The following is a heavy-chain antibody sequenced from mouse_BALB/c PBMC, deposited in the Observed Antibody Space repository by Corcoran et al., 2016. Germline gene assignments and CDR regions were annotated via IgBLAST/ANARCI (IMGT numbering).Heavy chain of an antibody. Sequence: EVQLPQSGPELVKPGASVKMSCKASGYTFTSYVMHWVKQKPGQGLEWIGYINPYNDGTKYNEKFKGKATLTSDKSSSTAYMELSSLTSEDSAVYYCARTITTVVATGVMDYWGQGTSVTVSS. V-gene: IGHV1S136*01. CDR3: ARTITTVVATGVMDY. D-gene: IGHD1-1*01. CDR1: GYTFTSYV. CDR2: INPYNDGT. J-gene: IGHJ4*01.